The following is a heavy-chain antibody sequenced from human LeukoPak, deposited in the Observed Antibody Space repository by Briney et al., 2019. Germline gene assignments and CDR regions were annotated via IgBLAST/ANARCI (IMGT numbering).Heavy chain of an antibody. Sequence: GGSLRLSCAASGFTFDDYAMHWVRPAPGKGLEWVSFISGDGGSTYYADSVKGRFTNSRDNSKNSLYLQMNSLRTEDTALYYCVRGSYYLRYWGQGTLVTVSS. CDR2: ISGDGGST. CDR3: VRGSYYLRY. J-gene: IGHJ4*02. D-gene: IGHD1-26*01. V-gene: IGHV3-43*02. CDR1: GFTFDDYA.